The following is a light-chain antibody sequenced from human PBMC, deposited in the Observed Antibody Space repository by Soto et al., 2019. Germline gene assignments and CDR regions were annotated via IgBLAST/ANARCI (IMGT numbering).Light chain of an antibody. V-gene: IGKV3-15*01. Sequence: EIVMRQSPATLSVTPGERATLSCRASQSVNSNLAWYQHKPGQAPTLLIYGASTRATGIPARFSGSGSGTEFTLTISSLQSEDFAVYYCQQYNNWPLTFGGGTKVDIK. J-gene: IGKJ4*01. CDR2: GAS. CDR1: QSVNSN. CDR3: QQYNNWPLT.